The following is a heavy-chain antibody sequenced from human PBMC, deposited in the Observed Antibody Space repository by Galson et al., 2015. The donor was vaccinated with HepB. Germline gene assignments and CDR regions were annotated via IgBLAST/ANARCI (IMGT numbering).Heavy chain of an antibody. CDR3: AKDTNNDVWSGPYN. CDR2: ISGSGNTT. Sequence: SLRLSCAASGFTFSAYAMSWVRQAPGKGLEWVSGISGSGNTTYYADSVKGRFTISRDNSKNTVYLQMNSLRADDTAVYYCAKDTNNDVWSGPYNSGQGTLVSVSS. V-gene: IGHV3-23*01. D-gene: IGHD3-3*01. J-gene: IGHJ1*01. CDR1: GFTFSAYA.